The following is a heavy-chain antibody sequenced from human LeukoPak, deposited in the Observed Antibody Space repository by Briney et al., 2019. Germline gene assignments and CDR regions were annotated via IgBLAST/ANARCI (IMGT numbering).Heavy chain of an antibody. D-gene: IGHD2-2*01. CDR2: INPSSGGT. CDR3: ARDVGEYCSSINCHASDY. CDR1: GYTFTGYY. Sequence: ASVKVSCKASGYTFTGYYMHWVRQAPGQGLEWMGWINPSSGGTNYAQKFHGRVTVTRDTSISTVYMELSRLRSDDTAVYYCARDVGEYCSSINCHASDYWGQGTLVTVSS. J-gene: IGHJ4*02. V-gene: IGHV1-2*02.